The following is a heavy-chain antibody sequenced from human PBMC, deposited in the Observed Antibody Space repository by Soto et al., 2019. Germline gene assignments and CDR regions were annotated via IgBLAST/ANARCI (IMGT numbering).Heavy chain of an antibody. CDR1: GFTFSGDT. CDR2: VSGSGDTT. J-gene: IGHJ4*02. CDR3: ARDEHDSSGYYYDY. D-gene: IGHD3-22*01. Sequence: GGCLRLSCSASGFTFSGDTMSWVRQAPRKGLEWVSAVSGSGDTTYYADSVKGRFTISRDNSQNTLYLQMNSLKADDSAVYYCARDEHDSSGYYYDYWGQGTPVTVSS. V-gene: IGHV3-23*01.